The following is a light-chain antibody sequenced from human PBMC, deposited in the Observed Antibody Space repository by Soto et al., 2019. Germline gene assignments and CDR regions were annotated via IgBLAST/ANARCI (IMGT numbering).Light chain of an antibody. J-gene: IGLJ1*01. V-gene: IGLV2-14*01. Sequence: QSALTQPASVSGSPGQSITISCTGTSSDVGNYKYVSWYQQHPGKAPKLMIYEVSNRPSGVSNRFSGSKSGNTASLTISGLQAEDETDYYCSSYTSSSTLPYVFGTGTKVTVL. CDR2: EVS. CDR1: SSDVGNYKY. CDR3: SSYTSSSTLPYV.